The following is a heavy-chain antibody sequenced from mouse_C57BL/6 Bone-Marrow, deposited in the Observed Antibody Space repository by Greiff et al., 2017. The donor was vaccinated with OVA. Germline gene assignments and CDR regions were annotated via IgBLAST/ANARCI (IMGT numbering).Heavy chain of an antibody. CDR3: ARRGSLYAMDD. J-gene: IGHJ4*01. Sequence: QVQLQQPGAELVKPGASVKLSCKASGYTFTSYWMHWVKQRPGQGLEWIGMIHPNSGSTNYNEKFKSKATLTVDKSSSTASMQLSSLTSEDSAVYYCARRGSLYAMDDWGQGTSVTVSS. V-gene: IGHV1-64*01. CDR1: GYTFTSYW. D-gene: IGHD1-1*02. CDR2: IHPNSGST.